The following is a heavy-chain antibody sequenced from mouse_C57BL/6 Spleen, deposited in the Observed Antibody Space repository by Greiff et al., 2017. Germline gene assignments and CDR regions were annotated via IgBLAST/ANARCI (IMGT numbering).Heavy chain of an antibody. J-gene: IGHJ4*01. CDR3: ARERVYYGSSYDAMDY. CDR2: INYDGSST. Sequence: EVKLMESEGGLVQPGSSMKLSCTASGFTFSDYYMAWVRQVPEKGLEWVANINYDGSSTYYLDSLKSRFIISRDNAKNILYLQMSSLKSEDTATYYCARERVYYGSSYDAMDYWGQGTSVTVSS. V-gene: IGHV5-16*01. CDR1: GFTFSDYY. D-gene: IGHD1-1*01.